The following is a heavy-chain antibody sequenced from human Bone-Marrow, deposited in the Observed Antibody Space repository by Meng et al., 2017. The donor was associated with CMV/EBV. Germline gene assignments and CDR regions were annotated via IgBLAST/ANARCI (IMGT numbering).Heavy chain of an antibody. J-gene: IGHJ6*02. CDR2: INPNSGGT. Sequence: ASVQVSCKASGYTFTGYYMHWVRQDPGQGLEWMGWINPNSGGTNYAQKFQGRVTMTRDTSISTAYMELSRLRSDDTAVYYCARDLVRFLEWLPRSVGSFYYYYGMDVWGQGTTVTVSS. CDR3: ARDLVRFLEWLPRSVGSFYYYYGMDV. CDR1: GYTFTGYY. V-gene: IGHV1-2*02. D-gene: IGHD3-3*01.